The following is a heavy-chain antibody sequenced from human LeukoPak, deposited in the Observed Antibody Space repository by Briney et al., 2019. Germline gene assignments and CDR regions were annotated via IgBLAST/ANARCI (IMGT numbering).Heavy chain of an antibody. Sequence: PGGSLRLSCVASGFTFSNHWMNWVRQAPGKGLEWVADIKQDGSEIYYMDSVKGRFTISRDNAKNSLFLQMNSLRAEDTAVYFCARDHQRSNWDWDQGTLVTVSS. J-gene: IGHJ4*02. CDR1: GFTFSNHW. CDR2: IKQDGSEI. D-gene: IGHD2-8*01. V-gene: IGHV3-7*01. CDR3: ARDHQRSNWD.